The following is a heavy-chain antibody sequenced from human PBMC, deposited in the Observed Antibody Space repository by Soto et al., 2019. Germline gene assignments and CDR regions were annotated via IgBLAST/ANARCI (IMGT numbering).Heavy chain of an antibody. J-gene: IGHJ4*02. CDR2: IYYSGST. CDR3: ARTEMSKSRGAYYFDY. Sequence: SETLSLTCTVSGCSISSSSYYWGWIRQPPGKGLEWIGSIYYSGSTYYNPSLKSRVTISVDTSKNQFSLKLSSVTAADTAVYYCARTEMSKSRGAYYFDYWGQGTLVTVSS. CDR1: GCSISSSSYY. V-gene: IGHV4-39*07.